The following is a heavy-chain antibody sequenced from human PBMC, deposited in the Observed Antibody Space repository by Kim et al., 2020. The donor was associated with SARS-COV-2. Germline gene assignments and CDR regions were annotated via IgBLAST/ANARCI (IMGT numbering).Heavy chain of an antibody. CDR3: ATSSYYYDSGRRFDY. CDR1: GFTFSTYD. CDR2: ISGAGDST. J-gene: IGHJ4*02. D-gene: IGHD3-10*01. Sequence: GGSLRLSCAASGFTFSTYDMSWVRQAPGKGLEWVSTISGAGDSTYYAVSVKGRFTISRDNSENTLYLQMNSLRAEDTAVYYCATSSYYYDSGRRFDYWGQGTLVTVSS. V-gene: IGHV3-23*01.